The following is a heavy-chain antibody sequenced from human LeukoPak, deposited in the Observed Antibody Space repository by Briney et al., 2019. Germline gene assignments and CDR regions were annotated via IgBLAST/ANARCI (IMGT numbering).Heavy chain of an antibody. Sequence: SETLSLTCTLSGGSISSYYWSWIRQPPGKGLEGIGYIYYSGSTNYNPSLKSRVTISVDTSKNQFSLKLSSVTAADTAVYYCARARTGFWSGYSYYFDYWGQGTLVTVSS. CDR3: ARARTGFWSGYSYYFDY. J-gene: IGHJ4*02. CDR1: GGSISSYY. D-gene: IGHD3-3*01. V-gene: IGHV4-59*01. CDR2: IYYSGST.